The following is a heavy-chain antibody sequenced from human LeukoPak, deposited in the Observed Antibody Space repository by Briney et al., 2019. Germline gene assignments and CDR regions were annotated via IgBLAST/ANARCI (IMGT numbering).Heavy chain of an antibody. CDR2: IRSRAYGGTT. D-gene: IGHD3-3*01. V-gene: IGHV3-49*04. Sequence: GGSLRLSCTASGLTYGDYAMSWVREAPGKGLECVGFIRSRAYGGTTEYAASVQGRFTSSIDDSKSIAYLQINSLKTEDTAVYYCSIYLYYDFWRGFDYWGEGSLVTVCS. J-gene: IGHJ4*02. CDR3: SIYLYYDFWRGFDY. CDR1: GLTYGDYA.